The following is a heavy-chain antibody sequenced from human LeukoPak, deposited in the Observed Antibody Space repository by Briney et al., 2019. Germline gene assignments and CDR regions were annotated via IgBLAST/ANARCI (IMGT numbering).Heavy chain of an antibody. Sequence: GASVKVSCKASGGTFSSYAISWVRQAPGQGLEWMGGIIPIFGTANYAQKFQGRVTITTDESTSTAYMELSSLRSEDTAVYYCARDGPPYSSSPAHYMDVWGKGTTVTVSS. CDR2: IIPIFGTA. CDR1: GGTFSSYA. V-gene: IGHV1-69*05. J-gene: IGHJ6*03. D-gene: IGHD6-6*01. CDR3: ARDGPPYSSSPAHYMDV.